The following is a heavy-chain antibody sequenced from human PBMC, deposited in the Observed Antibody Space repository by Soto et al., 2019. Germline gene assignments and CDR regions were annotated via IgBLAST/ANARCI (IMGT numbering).Heavy chain of an antibody. CDR1: GFTFSRSA. D-gene: IGHD2-21*02. Sequence: EVQLLESGGDLVQPGGSLRLSCAASGFTFSRSAMSWVRQAPGKGLEWVSAISGSGGNTYYTDSVKGRFTISRDNSKNTLYLQMNSLRVEDTALYYCARESFVVVTYEPHFDYWGQGTLVTVSS. J-gene: IGHJ4*02. CDR3: ARESFVVVTYEPHFDY. CDR2: ISGSGGNT. V-gene: IGHV3-23*01.